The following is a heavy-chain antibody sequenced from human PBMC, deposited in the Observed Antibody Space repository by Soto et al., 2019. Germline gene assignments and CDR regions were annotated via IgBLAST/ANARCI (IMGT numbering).Heavy chain of an antibody. CDR2: ISYDGSNK. CDR3: APWFGAFDY. J-gene: IGHJ4*02. V-gene: IGHV3-30*03. D-gene: IGHD3-10*01. Sequence: QVQLVESGGGVVQPGRSLRLSCAASGFTFSSYGMHWVRQAPGKGLGWVAVISYDGSNKYYADSVKGRLTISRDNSKNTLYLQMNSLRAEDTAVYYCAPWFGAFDYCGQGTLVTVSS. CDR1: GFTFSSYG.